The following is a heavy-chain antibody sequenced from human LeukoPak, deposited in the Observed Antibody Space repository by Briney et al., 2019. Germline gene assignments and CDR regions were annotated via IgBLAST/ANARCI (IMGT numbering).Heavy chain of an antibody. CDR2: IYYSGST. V-gene: IGHV4-59*08. CDR1: GGSISSYH. D-gene: IGHD3-10*01. J-gene: IGHJ4*02. Sequence: TLSLTCTFSGGSISSYHWSWIRQPPGKGLEWIGYIYYSGSTNYNPSLKSRVTISVDTSKNQFSLKLSSVTAADTAVYYCASNYYGSGSLDYWGQGNLVTVSS. CDR3: ASNYYGSGSLDY.